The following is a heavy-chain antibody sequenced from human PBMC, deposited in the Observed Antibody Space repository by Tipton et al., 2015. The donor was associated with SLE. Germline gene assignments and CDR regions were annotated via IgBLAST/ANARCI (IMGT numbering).Heavy chain of an antibody. CDR2: MNPISGYT. Sequence: QLVQSGAEVKKPGASVKGSCKASGYTFTNYDINWVRKATGQGLEWMGWMNPISGYTGDAQKFQGRVTMTRNTSISTAYMELSSLKSEDTAVYYCAREAAAMASDYWGQGTLVTVSS. J-gene: IGHJ4*02. V-gene: IGHV1-8*01. D-gene: IGHD2-2*01. CDR1: GYTFTNYD. CDR3: AREAAAMASDY.